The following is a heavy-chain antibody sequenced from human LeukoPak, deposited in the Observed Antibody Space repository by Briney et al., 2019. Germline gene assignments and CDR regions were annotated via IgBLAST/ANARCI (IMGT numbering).Heavy chain of an antibody. J-gene: IGHJ4*02. Sequence: GGSLRLSCAASGFTFSSHAMNWVRQAPGKGLEWVSSIGSSITSIFYADSVKGRFTISRDNAKNSLYLETNSLTAEDTAVYYCARETEEAFDYWGQGTLVTVSS. CDR1: GFTFSSHA. V-gene: IGHV3-21*01. CDR2: IGSSITSI. CDR3: ARETEEAFDY.